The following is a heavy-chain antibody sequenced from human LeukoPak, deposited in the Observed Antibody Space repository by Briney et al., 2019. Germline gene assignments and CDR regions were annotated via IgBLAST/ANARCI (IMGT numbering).Heavy chain of an antibody. CDR3: ARQAGGYSSYWYFDL. D-gene: IGHD5-18*01. CDR2: INHSGST. Sequence: PSETLSLTCAVYGGSFSGYYWSWIRQPPGRGLEWIGEINHSGSTNYNPSLKSRVTISVDTSKNQFSLKLSSVTAADTAVYYCARQAGGYSSYWYFDLWGRGTLVTVSS. J-gene: IGHJ2*01. V-gene: IGHV4-34*01. CDR1: GGSFSGYY.